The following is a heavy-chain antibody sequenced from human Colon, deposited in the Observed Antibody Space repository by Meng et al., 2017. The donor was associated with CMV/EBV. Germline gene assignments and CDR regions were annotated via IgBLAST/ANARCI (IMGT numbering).Heavy chain of an antibody. CDR2: IRNDGST. D-gene: IGHD4-11*01. V-gene: IGHV3-53*01. J-gene: IGHJ4*02. Sequence: GESLKISCAASGFSVTSNYMTWVRQAPGKGLEWVSFIRNDGSTTYTASVQGRFTISRDNSKNTVYLQMNSLRAEDTALYYCAGACRQVSNCYLDSWGQGTQVTVSS. CDR3: AGACRQVSNCYLDS. CDR1: GFSVTSNY.